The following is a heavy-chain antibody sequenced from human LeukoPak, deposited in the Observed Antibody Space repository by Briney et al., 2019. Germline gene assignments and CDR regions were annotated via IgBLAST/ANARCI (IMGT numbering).Heavy chain of an antibody. CDR2: INPSGGST. V-gene: IGHV1-46*01. CDR1: GYTFTSYY. J-gene: IGHJ3*02. D-gene: IGHD6-13*01. CDR3: ASLRIAAAGDDAFDI. Sequence: ASVKVSCKASGYTFTSYYMHWVRQAPGQGLEWMGIINPSGGSTSYAQKFQGRVTMTRDTSTSTVYMELSSLRSEDTAVYYCASLRIAAAGDDAFDIWGQGTMVTVSS.